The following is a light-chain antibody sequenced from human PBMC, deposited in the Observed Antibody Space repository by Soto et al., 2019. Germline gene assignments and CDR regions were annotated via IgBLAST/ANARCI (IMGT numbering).Light chain of an antibody. CDR1: HSVSSR. J-gene: IGKJ1*01. CDR3: QQYNNYPSP. CDR2: GAS. Sequence: DIQMTQSPATLSASVGDRVSITCRAGHSVSSRLAWYQQKPGKAPKLLIYGASTLQSRVPSRFRGARSVTEFTTTISSLQPDDFAVYYCQQYNNYPSPFGQGTKVDIK. V-gene: IGKV1-5*01.